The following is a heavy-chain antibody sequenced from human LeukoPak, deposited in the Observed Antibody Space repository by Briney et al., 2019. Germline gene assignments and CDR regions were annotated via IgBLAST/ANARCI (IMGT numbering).Heavy chain of an antibody. Sequence: PGGSLRLSCAASGFTFSSYEMNWVRQAPGKGLEWVSYISSSGSTIYYADSVKGRFTISRDNAKNSLYLQMNSLRAEDTAVYYCARVRSLGELFEWGQGTLVTVSS. J-gene: IGHJ4*02. CDR2: ISSSGSTI. CDR1: GFTFSSYE. V-gene: IGHV3-48*03. D-gene: IGHD3-16*01. CDR3: ARVRSLGELFE.